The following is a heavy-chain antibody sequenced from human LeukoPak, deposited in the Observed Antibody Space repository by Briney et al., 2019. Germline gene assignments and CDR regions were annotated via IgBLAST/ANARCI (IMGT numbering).Heavy chain of an antibody. CDR2: IYYSGST. V-gene: IGHV4-39*01. Sequence: PSETLSLTCTVSGDSIISSYYWGWIRPPPGKGLEWIGSIYYSGSTYYNPSIKSRGTISVDTSKNQFSLKLSSVTAADTAVYYCAGRYSGSYHVDYWGQGTLVTVSS. CDR1: GDSIISSYY. J-gene: IGHJ4*02. CDR3: AGRYSGSYHVDY. D-gene: IGHD1-26*01.